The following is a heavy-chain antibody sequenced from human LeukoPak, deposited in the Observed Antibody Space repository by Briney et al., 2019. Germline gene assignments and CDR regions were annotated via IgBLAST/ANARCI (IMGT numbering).Heavy chain of an antibody. V-gene: IGHV4-39*07. CDR3: ARATHFDY. Sequence: SETLSLTCTVSGGSISSSSYYWGWIRQPPGKGLEWIGSIYYRGSTYYNPSLKSRVTISVDTSKNQFSLKLSSVTAADTAVYYCARATHFDYWGQGTLVTVSS. CDR1: GGSISSSSYY. D-gene: IGHD4-17*01. J-gene: IGHJ4*02. CDR2: IYYRGST.